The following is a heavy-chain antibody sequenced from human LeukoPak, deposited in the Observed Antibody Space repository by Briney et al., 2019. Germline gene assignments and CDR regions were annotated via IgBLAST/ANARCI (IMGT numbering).Heavy chain of an antibody. Sequence: PGGSLRLSCTASGFTFSSYSMNWVRQAPGKGLEWVSSISGSSNYIYYADSVKGRFTISRDNAKNSLYLQMNSLRAEGTAVYYCARDRAAILRHFDYWGQGTLVTVSS. J-gene: IGHJ4*02. D-gene: IGHD3-10*01. V-gene: IGHV3-21*01. CDR1: GFTFSSYS. CDR2: ISGSSNYI. CDR3: ARDRAAILRHFDY.